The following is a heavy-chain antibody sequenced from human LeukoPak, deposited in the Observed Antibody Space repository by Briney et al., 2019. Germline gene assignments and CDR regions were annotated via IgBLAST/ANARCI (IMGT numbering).Heavy chain of an antibody. CDR1: DGSFSGYY. V-gene: IGHV4-34*01. CDR2: INHSGSA. CDR3: ARGVYYGSGTYN. J-gene: IGHJ4*02. D-gene: IGHD3-10*01. Sequence: SETLSLTCGVSDGSFSGYYWTSIRQSPGKGLEWIGEINHSGSANHNPSLKSRVTISMDTSKNQFSLKLSSVTAADTAVYYCARGVYYGSGTYNWGQGTLVTVSS.